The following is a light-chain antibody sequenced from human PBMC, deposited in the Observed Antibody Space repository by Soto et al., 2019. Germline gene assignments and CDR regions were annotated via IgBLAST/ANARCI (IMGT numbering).Light chain of an antibody. Sequence: QSVLTQPPSASGTPGQRVTISCSGSSYNIGSNYVYWYQQLPGTAPKLLIYRNNQRPSGVPDRFSGSKSGTSASLAISGLLSEEEADYYCGAGDDSRSGPEVFGGGTKLTVL. CDR3: GAGDDSRSGPEV. CDR1: SYNIGSNY. CDR2: RNN. J-gene: IGLJ3*02. V-gene: IGLV1-47*01.